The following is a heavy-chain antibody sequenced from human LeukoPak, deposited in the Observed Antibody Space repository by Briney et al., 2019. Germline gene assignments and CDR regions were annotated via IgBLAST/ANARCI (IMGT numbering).Heavy chain of an antibody. D-gene: IGHD6-13*01. CDR3: ASGAAAAGTGYYYYYGMDV. CDR2: MAYTGGT. J-gene: IGHJ6*02. V-gene: IGHV4-31*03. CDR1: GASISSGGYY. Sequence: SQTLSLTCTVSGASISSGGYYWSWIRQPPGKGLEWIGYMAYTGGTYYNPSLTSRVTIAVDRSKNQFSLKLSSVTAADTAEYYCASGAAAAGTGYYYYYGMDVWGQGTTVTVSS.